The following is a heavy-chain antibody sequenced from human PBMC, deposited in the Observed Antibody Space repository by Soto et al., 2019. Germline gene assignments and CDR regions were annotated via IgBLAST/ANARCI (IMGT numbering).Heavy chain of an antibody. CDR3: ARSLYCGGDCWGFDY. V-gene: IGHV3-74*01. Sequence: EVQLVESGGGLVQPGGSLRLSCAASGFTFSSYWMHWVRQAPGKGLVWVSRINSDGSSTSYADSVKGRFTISRDNAKNTLYLQMNSLRAEDTAVYYCARSLYCGGDCWGFDYWGQGTLVTVSS. J-gene: IGHJ4*02. D-gene: IGHD2-21*02. CDR1: GFTFSSYW. CDR2: INSDGSST.